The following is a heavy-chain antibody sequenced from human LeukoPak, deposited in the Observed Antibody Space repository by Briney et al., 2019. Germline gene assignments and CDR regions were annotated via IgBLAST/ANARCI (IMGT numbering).Heavy chain of an antibody. D-gene: IGHD3-3*01. CDR2: ISTYNGNT. V-gene: IGHV1-18*01. CDR1: GYTFSNYG. Sequence: ASVKVSCKASGYTFSNYGINWVRQAPGQGLEWVGWISTYNGNTKYGQSLQGRVTMTADASTNRAYLELRSLRSDDTAVYYCARDSVASSYDFWSAYYTGISYWGQGILVTVSS. J-gene: IGHJ4*02. CDR3: ARDSVASSYDFWSAYYTGISY.